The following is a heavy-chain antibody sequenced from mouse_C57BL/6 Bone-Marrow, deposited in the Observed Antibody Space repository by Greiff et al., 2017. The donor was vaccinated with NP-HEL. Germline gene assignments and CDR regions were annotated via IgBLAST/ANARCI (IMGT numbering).Heavy chain of an antibody. V-gene: IGHV5-4*01. CDR3: ARDAVYYAMDY. CDR1: GFTFSSYG. J-gene: IGHJ4*01. CDR2: ISDGGSYT. Sequence: EVKLVESGGDLVKPGGSLKLSCAASGFTFSSYGMSWVRQTPEKRLEWVATISDGGSYTYYPDNVKGRFTISRDNAKNNLYLQMSHLKSEDTAMYYCARDAVYYAMDYWGQGTSVTVSS. D-gene: IGHD1-1*01.